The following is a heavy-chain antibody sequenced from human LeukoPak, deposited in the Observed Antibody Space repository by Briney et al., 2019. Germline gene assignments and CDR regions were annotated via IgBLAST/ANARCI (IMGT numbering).Heavy chain of an antibody. V-gene: IGHV3-9*01. J-gene: IGHJ4*02. D-gene: IGHD2-2*01. Sequence: GGSLRLSCAASGFTFDDYAMHWVRQAPGKGLEWVSGISWNSGSIGYVDSVKGRFTISRDNAKNSLYLQMNSLRAEDTAVYYCARGGTSGDPYWGQGTLVTVSS. CDR3: ARGGTSGDPY. CDR2: ISWNSGSI. CDR1: GFTFDDYA.